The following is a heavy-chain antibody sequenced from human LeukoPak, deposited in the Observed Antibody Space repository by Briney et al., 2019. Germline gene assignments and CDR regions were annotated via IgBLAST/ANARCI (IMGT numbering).Heavy chain of an antibody. CDR2: ISYDGSNK. Sequence: GGSLRLSCAASGFTFSSYAMHWVRQAPGKGLEWVAVISYDGSNKYYADSVKGRFTISRDNSKNTLYLQMNSLRAEDTAVYYCARDPQYYDILTGHYYYYYGMDVWGQGTTVTVSS. CDR3: ARDPQYYDILTGHYYYYYGMDV. D-gene: IGHD3-9*01. V-gene: IGHV3-30-3*01. CDR1: GFTFSSYA. J-gene: IGHJ6*02.